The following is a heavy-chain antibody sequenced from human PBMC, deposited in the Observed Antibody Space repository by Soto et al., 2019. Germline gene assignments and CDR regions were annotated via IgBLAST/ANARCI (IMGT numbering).Heavy chain of an antibody. V-gene: IGHV4-59*01. CDR2: IYYSGST. CDR3: ARGEEQLAGVYFDY. CDR1: GGSISSYY. J-gene: IGHJ4*02. D-gene: IGHD6-6*01. Sequence: SETLSLTCTVSGGSISSYYWSWIRQPPGKGLEWIGYIYYSGSTNYNPSLKSRVTISVDTSKNQFSLKLSSVTAADTAVYYCARGEEQLAGVYFDYWGQGTLVTVSS.